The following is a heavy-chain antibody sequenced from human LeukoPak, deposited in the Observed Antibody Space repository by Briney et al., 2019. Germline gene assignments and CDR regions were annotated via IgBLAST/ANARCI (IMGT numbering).Heavy chain of an antibody. V-gene: IGHV4-38-2*02. Sequence: SETLSLTCTVSGYSISSGYYWGWFRQPPGKGLEWIGEINHSGSTNYNSSLKSRVTISVDTSKNQFSLKLNSVTAADTAVYYCATRPDIAATGPGWFAPGAQEPLVTVS. CDR1: GYSISSGYY. D-gene: IGHD6-13*01. J-gene: IGHJ5*02. CDR3: ATRPDIAATGPGWFAP. CDR2: INHSGST.